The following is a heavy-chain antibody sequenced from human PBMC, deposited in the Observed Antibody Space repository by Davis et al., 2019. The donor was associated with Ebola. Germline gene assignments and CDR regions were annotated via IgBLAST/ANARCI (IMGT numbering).Heavy chain of an antibody. Sequence: ASVKVSCKASGYTFHSYGITWVRQAPGQGLEWMGWISVYNGNTNYAQKLQGRVTMTTDTSTSTAYMELRSLRSDDTAVYYCARDREGGSYDWFDPWGQGTLVTVSS. V-gene: IGHV1-18*01. CDR1: GYTFHSYG. D-gene: IGHD1-26*01. CDR2: ISVYNGNT. J-gene: IGHJ5*02. CDR3: ARDREGGSYDWFDP.